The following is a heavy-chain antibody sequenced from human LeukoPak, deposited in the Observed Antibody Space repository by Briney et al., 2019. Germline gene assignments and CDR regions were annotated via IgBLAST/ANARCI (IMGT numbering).Heavy chain of an antibody. CDR2: ISSSSSYI. CDR1: GFTFSSYS. V-gene: IGHV3-21*01. D-gene: IGHD3-22*01. CDR3: ARDSADDSSGYYRDY. J-gene: IGHJ4*02. Sequence: GGSLRLSCAASGFTFSSYSMNWVRQAPGKGLEWVSSISSSSSYIYYADSVKGRFIISRDNAKNSLYLQMNSLRAEDTAVYYCARDSADDSSGYYRDYWGQGTLVTVSS.